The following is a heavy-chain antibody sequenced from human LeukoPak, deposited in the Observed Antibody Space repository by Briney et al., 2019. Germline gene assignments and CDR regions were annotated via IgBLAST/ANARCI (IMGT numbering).Heavy chain of an antibody. CDR3: ARRAVYGMTFDI. J-gene: IGHJ3*02. CDR2: IYPGDSDT. V-gene: IGHV5-51*01. CDR1: GYSFTNYL. Sequence: GESLKISCKGSGYSFTNYLIGWVRQMSGKGLEWMGIIYPGDSDTRYSPSFKGQVTISADKSISTAYLQWSSLKASDTAMFYCARRAVYGMTFDIWGQGTMVTVSS. D-gene: IGHD5/OR15-5a*01.